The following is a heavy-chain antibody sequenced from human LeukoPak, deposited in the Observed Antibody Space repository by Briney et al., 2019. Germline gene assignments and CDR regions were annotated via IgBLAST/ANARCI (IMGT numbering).Heavy chain of an antibody. Sequence: ASVKVSCRASGYTFTSYYMHWVRQAPGQGLEWMGIINPSGGSTSYAQKFQGRVTMTTDTSTSTAYMELRSLRSDDTAVYYCARDLVGSFDYWGQGTLVTVSP. V-gene: IGHV1-46*01. J-gene: IGHJ4*02. CDR3: ARDLVGSFDY. D-gene: IGHD2-15*01. CDR2: INPSGGST. CDR1: GYTFTSYY.